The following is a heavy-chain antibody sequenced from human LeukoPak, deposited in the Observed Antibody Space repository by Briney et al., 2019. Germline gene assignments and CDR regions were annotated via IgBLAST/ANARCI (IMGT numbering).Heavy chain of an antibody. J-gene: IGHJ4*02. CDR3: AKAGIYYDSSGFYSYFDY. CDR2: IYSGGNT. D-gene: IGHD3-22*01. Sequence: GGPLGFSCEASGLTASRTSLAWFRQVPGKGWEWASVIYSGGNTYYADSVKGRFTISRDNSKNTLYLQMNSLRAEDTAVYYCAKAGIYYDSSGFYSYFDYWGQGTLVTVSS. V-gene: IGHV3-53*01. CDR1: GLTASRTS.